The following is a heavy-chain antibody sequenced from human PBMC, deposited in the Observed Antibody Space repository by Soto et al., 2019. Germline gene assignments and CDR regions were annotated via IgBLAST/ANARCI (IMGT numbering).Heavy chain of an antibody. CDR3: ARERRVTMVRGVIPRGWFDP. Sequence: SETLSLTCTVSGGSISSGDYHWSWIRQPPGKGLEWIGYIYYSGSTYYNPSLKSRVTISVDTSKNQFSLKLSSVTAADTAVYYCARERRVTMVRGVIPRGWFDPWGQGTLVTVSS. CDR1: GGSISSGDYH. V-gene: IGHV4-30-4*01. CDR2: IYYSGST. D-gene: IGHD3-10*01. J-gene: IGHJ5*02.